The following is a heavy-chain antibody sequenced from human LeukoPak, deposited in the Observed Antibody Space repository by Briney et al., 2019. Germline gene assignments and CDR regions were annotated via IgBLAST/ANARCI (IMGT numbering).Heavy chain of an antibody. Sequence: GGSLRLSCAASGFTFSSYGMSWVRQAPGKGLEWVSGISGSGGSTFYADSVKGRFTISRDNSKNTLYLQMNSLGAEDTALYYCAKDPRANWNYPYYFDYWGQGTLVTVSS. CDR3: AKDPRANWNYPYYFDY. V-gene: IGHV3-23*01. CDR2: ISGSGGST. CDR1: GFTFSSYG. D-gene: IGHD1-7*01. J-gene: IGHJ4*02.